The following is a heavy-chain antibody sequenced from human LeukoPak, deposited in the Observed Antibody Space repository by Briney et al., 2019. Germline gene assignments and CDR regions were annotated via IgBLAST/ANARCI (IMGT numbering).Heavy chain of an antibody. CDR1: GYTFTSYY. CDR3: ARDLIVGARYYYYGMDV. CDR2: INPSGGST. D-gene: IGHD1-26*01. J-gene: IGHJ6*02. V-gene: IGHV1-46*01. Sequence: ASVKVSCRASGYTFTSYYMHWVRQAPGQGLEWMGIINPSGGSTSYAQKFQGRVTMTRDTSTSTVYMELSSLRSEDTAVYYCARDLIVGARYYYYGMDVWGQGTTVTVSS.